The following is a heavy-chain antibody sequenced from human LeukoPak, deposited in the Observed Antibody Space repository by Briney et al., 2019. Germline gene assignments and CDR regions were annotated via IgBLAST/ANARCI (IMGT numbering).Heavy chain of an antibody. J-gene: IGHJ4*02. D-gene: IGHD2-21*02. CDR3: ASSVPCGGDCYSSFAFDY. CDR1: GYTFTSYY. Sequence: GASVTVSCKASGYTFTSYYMHWVRQAPGQGLEWMGIINPSGGSTSYAQKFQGRVTMTRDTSTSTVYMELSSLRSEDTAVNYCASSVPCGGDCYSSFAFDYWGQGTLVTVSS. CDR2: INPSGGST. V-gene: IGHV1-46*01.